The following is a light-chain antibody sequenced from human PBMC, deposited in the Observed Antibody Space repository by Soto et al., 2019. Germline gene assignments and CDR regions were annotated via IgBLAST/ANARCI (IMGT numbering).Light chain of an antibody. CDR3: QQYNNWPWT. J-gene: IGKJ1*01. CDR2: SAS. V-gene: IGKV3-15*01. CDR1: QSISDT. Sequence: EIVMTQSPATLSVSPGGRATLSCRASQSISDTLAWYQQKPGQAPRLLIYSASRRATGFPARFSGSGSATDFTLTISSLQSEDFAVSYCQQYNNWPWTFGQGTKVDIK.